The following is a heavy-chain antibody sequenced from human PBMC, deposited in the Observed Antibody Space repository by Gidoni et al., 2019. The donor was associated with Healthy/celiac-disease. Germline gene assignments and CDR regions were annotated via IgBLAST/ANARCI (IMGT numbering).Heavy chain of an antibody. CDR2: INPNSGGT. J-gene: IGHJ3*02. Sequence: QVQLVQSGAEVTTPGASVEVSCKASGYTFTGYYMHWVRQAPGQGLEWRGWINPNSGGTNYAQKFQGWVTMTRDTSISTAYMELSRLRSDDTAVYYCARVSSGYSSSFDAFDIWGQGTMVTVSS. CDR1: GYTFTGYY. D-gene: IGHD6-19*01. V-gene: IGHV1-2*04. CDR3: ARVSSGYSSSFDAFDI.